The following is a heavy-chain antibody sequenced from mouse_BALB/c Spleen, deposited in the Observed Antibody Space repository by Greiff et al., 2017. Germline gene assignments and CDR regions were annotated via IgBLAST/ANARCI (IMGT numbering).Heavy chain of an antibody. CDR1: GFTFSSYY. V-gene: IGHV5-6-2*01. CDR3: AGQIYYDYDEAFAY. Sequence: EVKLVESGGGLVKLGGSLKLSCAASGFTFSSYYMPWVRQTPEKRLELVAAINSNGGSTYYPDTVKGRFTISRDNAKNTLYLQMSSLKSEDTALYYCAGQIYYDYDEAFAYWGQGTLVTVSA. J-gene: IGHJ3*01. CDR2: INSNGGST. D-gene: IGHD2-4*01.